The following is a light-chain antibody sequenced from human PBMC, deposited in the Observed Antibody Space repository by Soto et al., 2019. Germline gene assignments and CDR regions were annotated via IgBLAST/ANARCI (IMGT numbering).Light chain of an antibody. Sequence: QSVLTRPPSASGTPGQSVTISCSGSTSNIGSNTVNLYQQLPGTAPKLLIYSNNQRPSGVPDRFSGSKSGTSASLAISGLQSEDEADYYCAAWDDSLSGYVLGTGTKVTVL. CDR2: SNN. J-gene: IGLJ1*01. CDR3: AAWDDSLSGYV. CDR1: TSNIGSNT. V-gene: IGLV1-44*01.